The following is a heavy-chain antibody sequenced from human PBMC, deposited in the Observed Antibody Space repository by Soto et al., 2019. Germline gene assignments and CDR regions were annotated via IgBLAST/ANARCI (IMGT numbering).Heavy chain of an antibody. CDR1: GGSISTSNW. J-gene: IGHJ5*02. V-gene: IGHV4-4*02. CDR2: IYHSGSI. D-gene: IGHD2-15*01. Sequence: QVQLQESGPGLVKPSGTLSLTCTVSGGSISTSNWWSWVRQPPGKGLEWIGEIYHSGSINYNPSLKSRVTISVDKSKDQFPRTLSSVGAADTAVYYCARGARSGGRSYNWFDPWGQGTLLTVSS. CDR3: ARGARSGGRSYNWFDP.